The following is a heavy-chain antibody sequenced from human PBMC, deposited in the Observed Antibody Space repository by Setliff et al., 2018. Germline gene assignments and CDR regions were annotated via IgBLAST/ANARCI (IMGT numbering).Heavy chain of an antibody. J-gene: IGHJ6*02. CDR2: IYTSGTT. Sequence: SETLSLTCTVSGASIGSGSHYWSWIRQPAGRGLEWIGRIYTSGTTNYSPSLKSRVSISSDTSKNVISLKLNSVTAADTAVHFCAREYVVISFVRNTHSHYGMDVWGQGTTVTVSS. CDR1: GASIGSGSHY. CDR3: AREYVVISFVRNTHSHYGMDV. V-gene: IGHV4-61*02. D-gene: IGHD2-21*01.